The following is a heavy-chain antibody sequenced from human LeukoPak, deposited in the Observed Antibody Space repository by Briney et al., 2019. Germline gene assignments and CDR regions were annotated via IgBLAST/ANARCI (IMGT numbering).Heavy chain of an antibody. D-gene: IGHD5-24*01. Sequence: GASVKVSCKASGYTLAGYFMHWVRQAPGQGLEWMGWINLNTGGTKYAQKFQGRVTMTRDTSISTAYMELSRLTSDDTALYFCARGRGGGAWLQILTSNAFDIWGQGTMVTVSS. CDR1: GYTLAGYF. CDR3: ARGRGGGAWLQILTSNAFDI. J-gene: IGHJ3*02. CDR2: INLNTGGT. V-gene: IGHV1-2*02.